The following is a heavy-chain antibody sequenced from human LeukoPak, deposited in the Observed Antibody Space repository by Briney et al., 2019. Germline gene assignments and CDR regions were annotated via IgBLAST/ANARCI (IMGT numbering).Heavy chain of an antibody. CDR3: AKRGRYYFDQ. J-gene: IGHJ4*02. CDR1: GFTVSDNY. Sequence: PGGSLRLSCAASGFTVSDNYMSWVRQAPGKGLEWVSTITASGGTYYADSLKGRFTISRDTSKNTLYLQINSLRAEDTAVYYCAKRGRYYFDQWGQGTLVTVSS. V-gene: IGHV3-23*01. CDR2: ITASGGT.